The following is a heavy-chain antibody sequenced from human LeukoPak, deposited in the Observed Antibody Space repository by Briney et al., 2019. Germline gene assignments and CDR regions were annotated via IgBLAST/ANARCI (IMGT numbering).Heavy chain of an antibody. D-gene: IGHD2-2*01. V-gene: IGHV4-39*01. CDR1: GGSISSSSYY. CDR3: ARQDCSSTSCYPDY. J-gene: IGHJ4*02. Sequence: SETLSLTCTVSGGSISSSSYYWGWIRQPPGKGLEWVGSIYYSGSTYYNPSLKSRVTISVDTSKNQFSLKLSSVTAADTAVYYCARQDCSSTSCYPDYWGQGTLVTVSS. CDR2: IYYSGST.